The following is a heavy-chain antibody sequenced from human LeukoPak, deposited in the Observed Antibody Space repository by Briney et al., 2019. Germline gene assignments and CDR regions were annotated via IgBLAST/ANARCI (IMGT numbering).Heavy chain of an antibody. CDR3: ARGNNDFWSGYPYAFDI. V-gene: IGHV3-48*04. CDR1: GFTFSSYS. Sequence: GGSLRLSCAASGFTFSSYSMNWVRQAPGKGLEWVSYISSSSSTIYYADSVKGRFTISRDNAKNSLYLQMNSLRAEDTAVYYCARGNNDFWSGYPYAFDIWGQGTMVTVSS. J-gene: IGHJ3*02. CDR2: ISSSSSTI. D-gene: IGHD3-3*01.